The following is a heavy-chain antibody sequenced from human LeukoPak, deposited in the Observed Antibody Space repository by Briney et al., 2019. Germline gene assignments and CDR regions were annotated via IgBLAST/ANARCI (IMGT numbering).Heavy chain of an antibody. Sequence: KAGGSLRLSCAASGFTFSSYSMNWVRQAPGKGLEWVSSISSSSGYIYYADSVKGRFTISRDNAKNSLYLQMNSLRAEGTAVYYCARTVTYYYGSGSFDLDYWGQGTLVTVSS. V-gene: IGHV3-21*01. CDR2: ISSSSGYI. D-gene: IGHD3-10*01. CDR1: GFTFSSYS. J-gene: IGHJ4*02. CDR3: ARTVTYYYGSGSFDLDY.